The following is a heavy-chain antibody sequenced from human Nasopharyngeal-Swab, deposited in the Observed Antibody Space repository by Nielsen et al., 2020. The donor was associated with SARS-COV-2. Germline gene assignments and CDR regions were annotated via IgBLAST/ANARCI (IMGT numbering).Heavy chain of an antibody. Sequence: GGSLRLSCVASGFTFSTYAFHWVRQAPGKGLEWVTFISSDGSNKYYADSVKGRFTISRDNSKNTVYLQVSSLRADDTAVYYCARGTYDFQLLFCDYWGQGTLVTVSS. CDR3: ARGTYDFQLLFCDY. D-gene: IGHD2-2*01. CDR2: ISSDGSNK. J-gene: IGHJ4*02. V-gene: IGHV3-30-3*01. CDR1: GFTFSTYA.